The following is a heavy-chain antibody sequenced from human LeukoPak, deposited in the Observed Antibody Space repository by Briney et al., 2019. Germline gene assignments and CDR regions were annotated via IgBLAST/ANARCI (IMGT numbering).Heavy chain of an antibody. Sequence: ASVKVSCKASGYTFTSYDINWVRQATGQGLEWMGWMNPNSGNTGYAQKFQGRVTMTRNTSISTAYMELSGLRSEDTAVYYCAILSYHGELDFDYWGQGTLVTVSS. CDR2: MNPNSGNT. V-gene: IGHV1-8*01. J-gene: IGHJ4*02. D-gene: IGHD1-26*01. CDR3: AILSYHGELDFDY. CDR1: GYTFTSYD.